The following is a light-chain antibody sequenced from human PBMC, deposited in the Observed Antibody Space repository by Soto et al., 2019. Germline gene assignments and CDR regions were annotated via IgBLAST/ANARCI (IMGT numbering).Light chain of an antibody. V-gene: IGLV7-46*01. J-gene: IGLJ2*01. Sequence: QAVVTQEPSLTVSPGGTVTLTCGSNTGAVTSGHYPHWLQQRPGQAPRTLIYDTSNKQSWTPARFSGSLLGGKAALTLSGAQPEDEADYYCLLSYSGGNGVFCGGTKLTVL. CDR3: LLSYSGGNGV. CDR2: DTS. CDR1: TGAVTSGHY.